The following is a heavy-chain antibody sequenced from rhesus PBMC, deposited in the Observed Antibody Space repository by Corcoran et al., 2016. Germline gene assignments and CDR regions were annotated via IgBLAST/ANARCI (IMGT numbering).Heavy chain of an antibody. CDR1: GGSRSSNW. CDR2: IHGNTGEA. CDR3: ARWHFRGGSFGLDS. D-gene: IGHD6-37*01. V-gene: IGHV4-80*01. Sequence: QVQLQESGPGLVAPSETLSRPCSGSGGSRSSNWWRWTRPLPGKRLEWIGDIHGNTGEAKYSPSLKSRVTISRDASKSQYFLRLTSLTAADTAVYYCARWHFRGGSFGLDSWGQGVVVTVSS. J-gene: IGHJ6*01.